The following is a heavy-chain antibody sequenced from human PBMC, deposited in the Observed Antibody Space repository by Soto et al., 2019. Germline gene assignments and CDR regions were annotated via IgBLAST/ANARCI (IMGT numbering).Heavy chain of an antibody. J-gene: IGHJ6*02. V-gene: IGHV3-30*18. CDR1: GFTFSSYG. CDR2: ISYDGSNK. Sequence: GGSLRLSCAASGFTFSSYGMHWVRQAPGKGLEWVAVISYDGSNKYYADSVKGRFTISRDNSKNTLYLQMNSLRAEDTAVYYCAKASLLDRGGVIVATYYYYYGMDVWGQGTTVTVSS. D-gene: IGHD3-16*02. CDR3: AKASLLDRGGVIVATYYYYYGMDV.